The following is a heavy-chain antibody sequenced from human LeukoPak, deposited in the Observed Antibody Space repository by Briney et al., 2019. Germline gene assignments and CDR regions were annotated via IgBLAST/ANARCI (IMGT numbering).Heavy chain of an antibody. CDR3: ARDREGADDYSFDY. CDR1: GVSISSGSNY. J-gene: IGHJ4*02. CDR2: RIYTSGRIYTSGST. V-gene: IGHV4-61*02. D-gene: IGHD4-11*01. Sequence: SETLSLTCSVSGVSISSGSNYWSWIRQPAGKGLEWIGRIYTSGRIYTSGSTNYNPSLKSRVFISVDTSKNQFSLRLRSVTASDTAVYYCARDREGADDYSFDYWGQGTLVTVSS.